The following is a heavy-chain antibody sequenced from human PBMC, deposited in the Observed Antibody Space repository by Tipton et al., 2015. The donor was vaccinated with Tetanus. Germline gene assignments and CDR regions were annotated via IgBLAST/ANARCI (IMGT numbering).Heavy chain of an antibody. Sequence: QLVQSGAEVKKPGSSVKVSCKASGGTFTNYALSWVRQAPGQGLEWVGGITPIFGTTNSAPKFQGRVTITADESTNTAYMELSSLRSEDTAVYYCARRPIRNFLDGFDMWGQGTVVTVSS. V-gene: IGHV1-69*01. CDR3: ARRPIRNFLDGFDM. CDR2: ITPIFGTT. J-gene: IGHJ3*02. D-gene: IGHD2/OR15-2a*01. CDR1: GGTFTNYA.